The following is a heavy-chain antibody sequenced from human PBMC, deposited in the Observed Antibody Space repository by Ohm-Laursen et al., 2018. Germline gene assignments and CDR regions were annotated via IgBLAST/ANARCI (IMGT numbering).Heavy chain of an antibody. Sequence: SETLSLTWTVSGGSISNYYWSWIRQSPGKGLEWIGYIYYNGNPRYNPSLESRVTISVDPSKNQFSLKLNSVTAADTALYYCVLYSSFSVSWGQGTLVTVSS. V-gene: IGHV4-59*08. CDR1: GGSISNYY. D-gene: IGHD6-6*01. J-gene: IGHJ5*02. CDR2: IYYNGNP. CDR3: VLYSSFSVS.